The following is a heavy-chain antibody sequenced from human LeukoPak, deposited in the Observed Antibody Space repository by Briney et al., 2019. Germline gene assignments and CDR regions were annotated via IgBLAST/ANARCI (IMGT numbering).Heavy chain of an antibody. D-gene: IGHD3-9*01. CDR3: ARASNAGLRYFDWLSDY. CDR1: GFTFSSYA. V-gene: IGHV3-64*01. CDR2: ISSNGGST. Sequence: PGGSLRLSCAASGFTFSSYAMSWVRQAPGKGLEYVSAISSNGGSTYYANSVKGRFTISRDNSKNTLYLQMGSLRAEDMAVYCCARASNAGLRYFDWLSDYWGQGTLVTVSS. J-gene: IGHJ4*02.